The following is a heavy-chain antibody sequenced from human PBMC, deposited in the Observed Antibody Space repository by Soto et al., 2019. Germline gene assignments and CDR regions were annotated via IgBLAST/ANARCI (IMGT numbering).Heavy chain of an antibody. Sequence: GGSLRLSCAASVITLSSYAMSWVRRAPGKGLGWVSAISGSGGSTYYADSVKGRFTISRDNSKNTLNLQMNSLRAEDTAVYYCAKQPLATTGSRWFDPWGQGTLVTVSS. D-gene: IGHD1-1*01. CDR3: AKQPLATTGSRWFDP. CDR2: ISGSGGST. V-gene: IGHV3-23*01. CDR1: VITLSSYA. J-gene: IGHJ5*02.